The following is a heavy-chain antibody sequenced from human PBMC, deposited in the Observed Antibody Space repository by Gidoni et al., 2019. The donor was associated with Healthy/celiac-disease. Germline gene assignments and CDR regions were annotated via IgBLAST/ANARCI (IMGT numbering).Heavy chain of an antibody. Sequence: QVQLQESGPGRVKPSAPLSLTCTVSGASISSYYWTGIRQPPGKGLEWIGYIYYSGSTNYNPSLKSRVTISVDTSKNQFSLKLSSVTAADTAVYYCARSAITMVRGVIINPHYYYYYGMDVWGQGTTVTVSS. CDR3: ARSAITMVRGVIINPHYYYYYGMDV. D-gene: IGHD3-10*01. V-gene: IGHV4-59*01. J-gene: IGHJ6*02. CDR1: GASISSYY. CDR2: IYYSGST.